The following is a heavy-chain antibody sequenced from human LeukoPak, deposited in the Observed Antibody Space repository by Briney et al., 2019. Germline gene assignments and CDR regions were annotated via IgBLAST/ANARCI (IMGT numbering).Heavy chain of an antibody. CDR3: ASSQVRGATD. CDR2: ISSSGSTI. CDR1: GFTFSSYE. J-gene: IGHJ4*02. V-gene: IGHV3-48*03. Sequence: PGGSLRLSCAASGFTFSSYEMNWVRQAPGKGLEWVSYISSSGSTIYYADSVKGRFTISRDNAKNSLYLQMNSLRAEVTAVYYCASSQVRGATDWGQGTLVTVSS. D-gene: IGHD3-10*01.